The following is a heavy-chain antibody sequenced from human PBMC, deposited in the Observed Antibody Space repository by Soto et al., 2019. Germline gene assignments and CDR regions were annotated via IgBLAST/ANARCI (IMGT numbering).Heavy chain of an antibody. CDR3: ARDPPYCSSTSCYVGEGVNWFDP. CDR2: ISAYNGNT. D-gene: IGHD2-2*01. CDR1: GYTYTSYG. Sequence: ASVKVYCKASGYTYTSYGISWVRQAPGQGLEWMGWISAYNGNTNYAQKLQGRVTMTTDTSTSTAYMELRSLRSDDTAVYYCARDPPYCSSTSCYVGEGVNWFDPWGQGTLVTVSS. V-gene: IGHV1-18*01. J-gene: IGHJ5*02.